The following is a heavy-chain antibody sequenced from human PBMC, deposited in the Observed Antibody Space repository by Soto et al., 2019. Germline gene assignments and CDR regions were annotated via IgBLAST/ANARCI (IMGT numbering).Heavy chain of an antibody. Sequence: ASVNVSCKTSGYNFPSSGISWLRQAPGQGLQWXGWISASKFTTTFTQKLQCRVTMTKHTSTSTAYMELRSLRSDDTAVYYCARGDSKNWFDPWGQGTLVTVSS. D-gene: IGHD2-21*02. CDR1: GYNFPSSG. V-gene: IGHV1-18*01. CDR3: ARGDSKNWFDP. CDR2: ISASKFTT. J-gene: IGHJ5*02.